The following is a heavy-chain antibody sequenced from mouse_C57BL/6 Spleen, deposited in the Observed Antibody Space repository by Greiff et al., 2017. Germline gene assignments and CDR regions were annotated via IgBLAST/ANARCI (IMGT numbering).Heavy chain of an antibody. V-gene: IGHV1-52*01. CDR2: IDPSDSET. D-gene: IGHD3-2*02. CDR1: GYTFTSYW. Sequence: QVQLQQPGAELVRPGSSVKLSCKASGYTFTSYWMHWVKQRPIQGLEWIGNIDPSDSETHYNQKFKDKATLTVDKSSSTAYMQLSGLTSEDSAVYYCAIRGSSGYGFAYWGQGTLVTVSA. J-gene: IGHJ3*01. CDR3: AIRGSSGYGFAY.